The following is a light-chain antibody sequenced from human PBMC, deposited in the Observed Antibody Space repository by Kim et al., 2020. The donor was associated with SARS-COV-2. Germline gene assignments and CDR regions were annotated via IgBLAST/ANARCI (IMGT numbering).Light chain of an antibody. J-gene: IGLJ1*01. CDR2: EGS. V-gene: IGLV2-23*01. CDR1: SSDVGSYNL. CDR3: CSSAGSSTYV. Sequence: QSALTQPASVSGSPGQSITISCTGTSSDVGSYNLVSWYQQYPGKAPKLMIYEGSKRPSGVSNRFSGSKSGNTASLTISGLQAEDEADYHCCSSAGSSTYVFGTGTKVTVL.